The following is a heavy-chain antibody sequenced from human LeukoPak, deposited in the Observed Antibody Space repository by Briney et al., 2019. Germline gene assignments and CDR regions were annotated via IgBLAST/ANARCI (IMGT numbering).Heavy chain of an antibody. CDR3: ARERSGYFPRGVPNY. CDR1: GYTFTSYG. J-gene: IGHJ4*02. V-gene: IGHV1-18*01. CDR2: ISAYNGNT. Sequence: ASVKVPCKASGYTFTSYGISWVRQAPGQGLEWMGWISAYNGNTNYAQKLQGRVTMTTDTSTSTAYMELRSLRSDDTAVYYCARERSGYFPRGVPNYWGQGTLVTVSS. D-gene: IGHD3-3*01.